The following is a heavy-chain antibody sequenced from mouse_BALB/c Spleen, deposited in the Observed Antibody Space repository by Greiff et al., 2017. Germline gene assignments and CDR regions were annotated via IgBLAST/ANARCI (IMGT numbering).Heavy chain of an antibody. J-gene: IGHJ4*01. V-gene: IGHV2-9*02. CDR1: GFSLTSYG. CDR3: ARENDYDGRGSRYYAMDY. D-gene: IGHD2-4*01. Sequence: VKLMESGPGLVAPSQSLSITCTVSGFSLTSYGVHWVRQPPGKGLEWLGVIWAGGSTNYNSALMSRLSISKDNSKSQVFLKMNSLQTDDTAMYYCARENDYDGRGSRYYAMDYWGQGTSVTVSS. CDR2: IWAGGST.